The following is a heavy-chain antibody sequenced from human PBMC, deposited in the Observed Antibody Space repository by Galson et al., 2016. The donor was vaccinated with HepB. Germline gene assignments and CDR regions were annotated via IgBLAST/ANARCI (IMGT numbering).Heavy chain of an antibody. V-gene: IGHV1-24*01. CDR1: GDRITNVD. CDR3: ATASNDANSGLHYYFHGMDV. Sequence: SVKVSCKVSGDRITNVDMFWVRQASGKGPEWMGGFDPENGEIIYAQQFQGRVTMTEDTSTDTAYTEMSSLRSEDTAVYYCATASNDANSGLHYYFHGMDVWGQGTLVTVSS. D-gene: IGHD4/OR15-4a*01. CDR2: FDPENGEI. J-gene: IGHJ6*02.